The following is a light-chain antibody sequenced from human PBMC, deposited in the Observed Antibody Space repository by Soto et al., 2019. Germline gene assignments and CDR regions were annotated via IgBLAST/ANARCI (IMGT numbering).Light chain of an antibody. Sequence: EIVLTQSPATLSVSPGEGATLSCRASQSVSSNLAWYQQKRGQAPRLLIYGASTRAPGIPARFSGSGSGTDFTLTISSLQSEDFEVYYCQQYNSWRSFGQGTKVESK. J-gene: IGKJ1*01. CDR3: QQYNSWRS. CDR2: GAS. V-gene: IGKV3-15*01. CDR1: QSVSSN.